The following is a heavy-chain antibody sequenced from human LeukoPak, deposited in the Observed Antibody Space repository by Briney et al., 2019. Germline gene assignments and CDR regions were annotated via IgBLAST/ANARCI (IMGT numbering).Heavy chain of an antibody. V-gene: IGHV1-2*02. Sequence: ASVKVSCKASGYTFTGYYMHWVRQAPGQGLEWMGWINPNSGGTNYAQKLQGRVTMTTDTSTSTAYMELRSLRSDDTAVYYCARDQAWWELEIDAFDIWGQGTMVTVSS. D-gene: IGHD1-26*01. CDR1: GYTFTGYY. CDR3: ARDQAWWELEIDAFDI. CDR2: INPNSGGT. J-gene: IGHJ3*02.